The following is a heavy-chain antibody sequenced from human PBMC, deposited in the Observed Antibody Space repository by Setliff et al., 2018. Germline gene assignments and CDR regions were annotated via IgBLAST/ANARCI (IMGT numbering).Heavy chain of an antibody. CDR2: IYYLGNT. V-gene: IGHV4-31*03. Sequence: ASETLSLTCTVSGDSISSGAYYWNWIRQYPGKGLEWIGYIYYLGNTYYNPSFKNRLVMSVDVSQNRFSLKLNSLTAADTAVYYCARAKFRGVYFYYMDVWGKGATVTVSS. D-gene: IGHD3-10*01. J-gene: IGHJ6*03. CDR3: ARAKFRGVYFYYMDV. CDR1: GDSISSGAYY.